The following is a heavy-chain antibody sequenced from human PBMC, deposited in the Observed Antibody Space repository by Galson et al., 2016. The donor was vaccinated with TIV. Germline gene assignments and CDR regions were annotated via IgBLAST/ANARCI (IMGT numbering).Heavy chain of an antibody. Sequence: SVKVSCKASGDKFSIHAIHWVRQAPGQGLEWMGRITPVFGSTNYAPKFQGRVTITADESTSTAYMELSSLRSEDTAVYYCARAPRIYEANYDYWGQGALVTVSS. J-gene: IGHJ4*02. CDR3: ARAPRIYEANYDY. D-gene: IGHD2/OR15-2a*01. CDR1: GDKFSIHA. CDR2: ITPVFGST. V-gene: IGHV1-69*13.